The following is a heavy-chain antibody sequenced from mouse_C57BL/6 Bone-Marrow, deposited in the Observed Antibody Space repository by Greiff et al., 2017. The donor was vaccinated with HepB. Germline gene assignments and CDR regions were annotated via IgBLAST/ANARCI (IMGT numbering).Heavy chain of an antibody. Sequence: VQLKESGGGLVQPGGSMKLSCVASGFTFSNYWMNWVRQSPEKGLEWVAQIRLKSDNYATHYAESVKGRFTISRDDSKSSVYLQMNNLRAEDTGIYYCTRILWPYAMDYWGQGTSVTVSS. CDR2: IRLKSDNYAT. J-gene: IGHJ4*01. CDR1: GFTFSNYW. CDR3: TRILWPYAMDY. D-gene: IGHD1-1*02. V-gene: IGHV6-3*01.